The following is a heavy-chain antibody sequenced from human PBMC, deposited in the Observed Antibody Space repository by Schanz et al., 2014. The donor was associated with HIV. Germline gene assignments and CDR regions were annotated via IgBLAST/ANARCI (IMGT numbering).Heavy chain of an antibody. D-gene: IGHD1-1*01. V-gene: IGHV3-33*01. CDR2: IWYDGSNK. Sequence: QVQLVESGGGLVKPGGSLRLSCAASGFTFSSSGMHWVRQAPGKGLEWVAVIWYDGSNKYYADSVKGRFTISRDNSKNTLFLQMNSLRAEDTAMYYCARVKDTNDPYYFDYWGQGTLVTVSS. CDR3: ARVKDTNDPYYFDY. J-gene: IGHJ4*02. CDR1: GFTFSSSG.